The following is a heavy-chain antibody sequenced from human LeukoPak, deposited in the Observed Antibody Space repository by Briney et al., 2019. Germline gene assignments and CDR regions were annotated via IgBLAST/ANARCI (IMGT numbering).Heavy chain of an antibody. CDR2: INPSGGST. CDR3: AREGREFRQLWYFDY. D-gene: IGHD5-18*01. J-gene: IGHJ4*02. Sequence: GASVKVSCKASGYTFTSYYMHWVRQAPGQGLEWMGIINPSGGSTSYAQKFQGRVTMTRDTSTSTVYMELSSLRSEDTAVYYCAREGREFRQLWYFDYWGQGTLVTVSS. CDR1: GYTFTSYY. V-gene: IGHV1-46*01.